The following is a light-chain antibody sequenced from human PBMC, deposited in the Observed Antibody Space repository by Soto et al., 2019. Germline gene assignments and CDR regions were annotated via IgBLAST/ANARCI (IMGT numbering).Light chain of an antibody. J-gene: IGKJ5*01. Sequence: EIVMTQSPATLSVSPGERVTLSCRASQSVSSSLAWYQQKPGQSPRLLIYGASTRATGIPARFSGSGSGTDFTLTISRLEPEDFAVYYCQQYGSSPTFGQGTRLEIK. CDR1: QSVSSS. CDR3: QQYGSSPT. V-gene: IGKV3-20*01. CDR2: GAS.